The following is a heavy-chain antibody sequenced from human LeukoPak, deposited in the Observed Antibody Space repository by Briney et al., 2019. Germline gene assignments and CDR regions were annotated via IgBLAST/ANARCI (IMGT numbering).Heavy chain of an antibody. J-gene: IGHJ5*02. D-gene: IGHD3-10*01. CDR3: ARVGYGSDNWFDP. CDR1: GGSISSSNW. CDR2: IYHSGST. Sequence: SGTLSLTCAVSGGSISSSNWWSWVRQPPGKGLEWIGEIYHSGSTNYNPSLKSRVTISVDKSKNQFSLKLSSVTAADTAVYYCARVGYGSDNWFDPWGQGTLVTVSS. V-gene: IGHV4-4*02.